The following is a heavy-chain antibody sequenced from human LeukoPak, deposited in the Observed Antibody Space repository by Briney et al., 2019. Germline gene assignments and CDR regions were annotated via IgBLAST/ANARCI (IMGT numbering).Heavy chain of an antibody. J-gene: IGHJ4*02. V-gene: IGHV4-39*07. D-gene: IGHD3-3*01. CDR1: GGSISGSTYY. CDR3: ARNIFGVVTPLYFDS. CDR2: IHYSGST. Sequence: PSETLSLTCTVSGGSISGSTYYWGWIRQPPGKGLEWIGIIHYSGSTNYNPSLTSRVTISVDTSKNQFSLKLSSVTAADTAVYYCARNIFGVVTPLYFDSWGQGTLVTVAS.